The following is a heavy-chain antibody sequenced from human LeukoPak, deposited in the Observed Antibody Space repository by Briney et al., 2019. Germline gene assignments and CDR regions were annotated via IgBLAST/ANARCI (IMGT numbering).Heavy chain of an antibody. Sequence: PGGSLRLSCSASGFTFSSYAMHWARQAPGKGLEYVSAISSNGGSTYYADSVKGRFTISRDNSKNTLYLQMSSLRAEDTAVYYCVKGYYDSSGQLWGQGTLVTVSS. CDR3: VKGYYDSSGQL. J-gene: IGHJ4*02. V-gene: IGHV3-64D*09. CDR2: ISSNGGST. CDR1: GFTFSSYA. D-gene: IGHD3-22*01.